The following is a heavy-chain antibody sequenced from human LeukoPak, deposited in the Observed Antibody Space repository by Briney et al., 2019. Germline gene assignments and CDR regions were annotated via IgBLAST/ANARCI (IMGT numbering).Heavy chain of an antibody. Sequence: SETLSLTCTVSGGSISSYYWSWIRQPAGKGLEWIGRIYTNGGTNYNPSLKSRVTMSVDTSKNQFSLKLTSVTAADTAVYYCARDYYDFWSGLFDYWGQGTLVTVSS. CDR3: ARDYYDFWSGLFDY. D-gene: IGHD3-3*01. J-gene: IGHJ4*02. CDR2: IYTNGGT. V-gene: IGHV4-4*07. CDR1: GGSISSYY.